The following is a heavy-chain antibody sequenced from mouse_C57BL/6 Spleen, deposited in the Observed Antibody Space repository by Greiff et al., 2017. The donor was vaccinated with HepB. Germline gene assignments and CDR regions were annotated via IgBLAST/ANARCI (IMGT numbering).Heavy chain of an antibody. CDR2: IRNKANNHAT. J-gene: IGHJ2*01. Sequence: EVQLQESGGGLVQPGGSMKLSCAASGFTFSDAWMDWVRQSPEKGLEWVAEIRNKANNHATYYAESVKGRFTISRDDSKSSVYLQMNSLRAEDTGIYYCTSPYYYGSSFYYFDYWGQGTTLTVSS. D-gene: IGHD1-1*01. CDR1: GFTFSDAW. V-gene: IGHV6-6*01. CDR3: TSPYYYGSSFYYFDY.